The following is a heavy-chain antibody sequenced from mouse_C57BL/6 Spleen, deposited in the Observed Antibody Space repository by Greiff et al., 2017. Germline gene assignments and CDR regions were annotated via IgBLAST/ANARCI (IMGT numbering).Heavy chain of an antibody. Sequence: QVQLQQPGAELVKPGASVKLSCKASGYTFTSYWMHWVKQRPGQGLEWIGMIHPNSGSTNYNEKFKSKATLTVDKSSSTAYMQLSSLTSEDSAVYYCARDGYPAYYAMDYWGQGTSVTVSS. D-gene: IGHD2-3*01. CDR2: IHPNSGST. J-gene: IGHJ4*01. V-gene: IGHV1-64*01. CDR3: ARDGYPAYYAMDY. CDR1: GYTFTSYW.